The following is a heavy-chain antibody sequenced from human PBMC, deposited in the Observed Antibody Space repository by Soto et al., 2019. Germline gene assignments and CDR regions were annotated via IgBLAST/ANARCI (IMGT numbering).Heavy chain of an antibody. CDR3: GSTRGDDLWSGSKNWLDL. D-gene: IGHD3-3*01. CDR1: GFTFSIYA. Sequence: GGSLTLSCAASGFTFSIYAMHWVRLAPGKGLEWVAVISYDGSNKYYADPVKGRFTISRDNSKNTLYLQMNSLRAEDTAVDYRGSTRGDDLWSGSKNWLDLRAQAALV. V-gene: IGHV3-30-3*01. CDR2: ISYDGSNK. J-gene: IGHJ5*02.